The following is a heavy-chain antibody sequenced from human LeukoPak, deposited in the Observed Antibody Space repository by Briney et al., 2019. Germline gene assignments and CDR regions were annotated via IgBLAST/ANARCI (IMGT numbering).Heavy chain of an antibody. CDR1: GGSIYSSGYY. V-gene: IGHV4-61*08. D-gene: IGHD3/OR15-3a*01. CDR2: IYYSGST. J-gene: IGHJ4*02. Sequence: SETLSLTCTVSGGSIYSSGYYWGWIRQPPGKGLEWIGHIYYSGSTNYNPSLKSRVAISLDTSKNQFSLKLSSVTAADTAIYYCARGRPDFRTNFYTFFVDSWGRGTLVTVSS. CDR3: ARGRPDFRTNFYTFFVDS.